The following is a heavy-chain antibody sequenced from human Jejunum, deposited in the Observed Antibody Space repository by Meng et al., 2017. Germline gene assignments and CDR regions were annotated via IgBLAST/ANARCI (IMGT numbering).Heavy chain of an antibody. Sequence: QVQLVESGGGVVQPGTSLRLSWVASGFTFSIYTIHWVRQAPGKGLEWVSIISYDGSNIQYADSVRDRFTISRDDSKNTVYLQMNNLRGDDTAVYYCARDSRPTYRIGWKFFDHWGQGTLVTVSS. CDR2: ISYDGSNI. D-gene: IGHD6-19*01. CDR3: ARDSRPTYRIGWKFFDH. J-gene: IGHJ4*02. CDR1: GFTFSIYT. V-gene: IGHV3-30-3*01.